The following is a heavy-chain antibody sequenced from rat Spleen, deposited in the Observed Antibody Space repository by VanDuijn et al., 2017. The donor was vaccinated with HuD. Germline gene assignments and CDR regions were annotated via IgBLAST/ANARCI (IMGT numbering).Heavy chain of an antibody. CDR2: IWTGGST. CDR1: GFSLTSHH. V-gene: IGHV2-43*01. CDR3: ASPGLSFAY. D-gene: IGHD4-1*01. J-gene: IGHJ3*01. Sequence: QVQLKESGPGLVQPSQTLSLTCTVSGFSLTSHHVSWVRQPPGKGLEWMGLIWTGGSTAYNSLLKSRLSISRDTSKSQVFLKMNSLQTEDTAMYFCASPGLSFAYWGQGTLVTVSS.